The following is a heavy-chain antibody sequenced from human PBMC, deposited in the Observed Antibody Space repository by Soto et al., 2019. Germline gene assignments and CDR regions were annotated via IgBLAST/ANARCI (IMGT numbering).Heavy chain of an antibody. Sequence: GGSLRLSCAASGFTFDDYAMHWVRQAPGKGLEWVSGISWNSGSIGYADSVKGRFTISRDNAKNSLYLQMNSLRAEDTALYYCAKDIASDSSGWYEDAFDYWGQGTLVTVSS. J-gene: IGHJ4*02. D-gene: IGHD6-19*01. CDR3: AKDIASDSSGWYEDAFDY. CDR1: GFTFDDYA. CDR2: ISWNSGSI. V-gene: IGHV3-9*01.